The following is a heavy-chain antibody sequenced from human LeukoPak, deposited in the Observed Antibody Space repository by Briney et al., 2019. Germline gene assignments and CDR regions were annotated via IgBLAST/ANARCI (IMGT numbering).Heavy chain of an antibody. CDR3: AKARDYGDSDLDY. V-gene: IGHV3-23*01. CDR2: ISGSGGST. CDR1: GLTFSSYA. Sequence: GGSLRLSCAASGLTFSSYAMSWVRQAPGKGLEWVSAISGSGGSTYYADSVKGRFTISRDNSKNTLFLQMNSLRAEDTAVYYCAKARDYGDSDLDYWAREPWSPSPQ. D-gene: IGHD4-17*01. J-gene: IGHJ4*02.